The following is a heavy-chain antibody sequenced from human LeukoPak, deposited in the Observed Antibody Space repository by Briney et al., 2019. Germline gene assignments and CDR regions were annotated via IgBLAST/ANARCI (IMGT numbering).Heavy chain of an antibody. D-gene: IGHD3-22*01. CDR1: GGTFSSYA. Sequence: ASVKVSCKASGGTFSSYAISWVRQAPGQGLEWMGGIIPIFGTANYAQEFQGRVTITADESTSTAYMELSSLRSEDTAVYYCARGLMYYYDSSGSLAFDYWGQGTLVTVSS. J-gene: IGHJ4*02. V-gene: IGHV1-69*01. CDR3: ARGLMYYYDSSGSLAFDY. CDR2: IIPIFGTA.